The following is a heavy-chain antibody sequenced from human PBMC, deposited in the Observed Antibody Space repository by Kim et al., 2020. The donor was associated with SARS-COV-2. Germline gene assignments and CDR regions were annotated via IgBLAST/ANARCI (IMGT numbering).Heavy chain of an antibody. V-gene: IGHV1-2*06. D-gene: IGHD3-10*01. CDR2: INPNSRGT. J-gene: IGHJ6*02. Sequence: ASVKVSCKASGYTFTGYYMHWVRQAPGQGLEWMGRINPNSRGTNYAQKFQGRVTMTRDTSISTSYMELSRLRSDDTAVYYCARVMVHPPNYYYYGMDVWGQGTTVTVSS. CDR3: ARVMVHPPNYYYYGMDV. CDR1: GYTFTGYY.